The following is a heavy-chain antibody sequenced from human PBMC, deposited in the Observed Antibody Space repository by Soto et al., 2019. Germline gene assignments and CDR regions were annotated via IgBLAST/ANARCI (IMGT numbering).Heavy chain of an antibody. CDR2: INPYSDDT. CDR3: ARSGTGRITMVRGRYYFDY. D-gene: IGHD3-10*01. V-gene: IGHV1-46*04. Sequence: QVQLVQSGAEVKKPGASVKVSCKASGYTFSNYYMHWVRQAPGQGLEWMGIINPYSDDTTYARKLQGRFTMTRDTSTTTVYMELSSLRSEDTATYYCARSGTGRITMVRGRYYFDYWGQGTLVTVSS. J-gene: IGHJ4*02. CDR1: GYTFSNYY.